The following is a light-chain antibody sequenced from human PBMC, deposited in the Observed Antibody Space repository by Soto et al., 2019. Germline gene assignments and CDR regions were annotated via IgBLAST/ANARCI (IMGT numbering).Light chain of an antibody. V-gene: IGLV2-14*01. CDR2: EVN. Sequence: QSALTQPASVSGSPGQSITISCTGTSSDVGGYNYVSWYQHHPGKAPKLMIYEVNNRPSGVSDRFSASKSGNTASLTISGLKAEDEADYYCSSYTSSTTWVFGGGTKVTVL. J-gene: IGLJ3*02. CDR1: SSDVGGYNY. CDR3: SSYTSSTTWV.